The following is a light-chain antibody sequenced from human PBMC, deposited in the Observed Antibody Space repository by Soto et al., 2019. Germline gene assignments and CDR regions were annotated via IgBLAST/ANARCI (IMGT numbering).Light chain of an antibody. CDR2: GAS. CDR3: QQYNNWPQT. V-gene: IGKV3-15*01. Sequence: EIAMTQSPATLSVSPGERATLSCRASQSVSSNLAWYQQKPGQAPRLLIYGASTRATGIPARFSGSGSGTEFTLTISSLQSEDFAVYYCQQYNNWPQTFGQGTKV. J-gene: IGKJ1*01. CDR1: QSVSSN.